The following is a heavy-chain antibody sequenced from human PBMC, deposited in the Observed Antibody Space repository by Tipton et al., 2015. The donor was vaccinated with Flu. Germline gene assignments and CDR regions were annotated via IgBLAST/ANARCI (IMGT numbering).Heavy chain of an antibody. Sequence: SLRLSCAASGFTFSSYGMHWVRQAPGKGLEWVSFIRYGGSYKYYADSVKGRFTISRDNAKNTLYLQMNSLRAEDTAVYFCAKDQKASTLGPYYVDYWGQGALVTVSS. J-gene: IGHJ4*02. CDR3: AKDQKASTLGPYYVDY. CDR1: GFTFSSYG. D-gene: IGHD1-1*01. V-gene: IGHV3-30*02. CDR2: IRYGGSYK.